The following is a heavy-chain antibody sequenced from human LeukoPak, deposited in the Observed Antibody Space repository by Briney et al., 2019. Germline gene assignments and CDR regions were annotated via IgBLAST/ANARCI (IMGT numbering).Heavy chain of an antibody. CDR2: VYYSGNT. CDR3: ARLLEATGADY. CDR1: GGSISSSSYY. D-gene: IGHD2-15*01. V-gene: IGHV4-39*01. J-gene: IGHJ4*02. Sequence: SETLSISCTVSGGSISSSSYYWGRIRQPPGKGLEWIGNVYYSGNTYYNPPLKSRVTISVDTSKNQFSLKLSSVTAADTAVYYCARLLEATGADYWGQGALVTVSS.